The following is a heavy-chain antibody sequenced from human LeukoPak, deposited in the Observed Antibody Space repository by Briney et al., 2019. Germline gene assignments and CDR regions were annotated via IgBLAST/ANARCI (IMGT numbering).Heavy chain of an antibody. J-gene: IGHJ4*02. CDR1: GGSISSYY. D-gene: IGHD5-18*01. CDR2: IYYSGST. V-gene: IGHV4-59*01. Sequence: SETLSLTCTVSGGSISSYYWSWIRQPSGKGLEWIGYIYYSGSTNYNPSLKSRVTISVDTSKNQFSLKLSSVTAADTAVYYCARDDSYGITDYWGQGTLVTVSS. CDR3: ARDDSYGITDY.